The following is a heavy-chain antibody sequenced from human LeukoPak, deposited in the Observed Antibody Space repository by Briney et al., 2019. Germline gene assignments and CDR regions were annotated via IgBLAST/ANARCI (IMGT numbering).Heavy chain of an antibody. CDR3: AREPYYDFWSGYSRGFYMDV. CDR1: GGSISSSSYY. V-gene: IGHV4-39*07. D-gene: IGHD3-3*01. Sequence: PSETLSLTCTVSGGSISSSSYYWGWIRQPPGKGLEWLGSIYHSGSTYYNPSLKSRVTISVDTSKNQFSLKLSSVTAADTAVYYCAREPYYDFWSGYSRGFYMDVWGKGTTVTVSS. J-gene: IGHJ6*03. CDR2: IYHSGST.